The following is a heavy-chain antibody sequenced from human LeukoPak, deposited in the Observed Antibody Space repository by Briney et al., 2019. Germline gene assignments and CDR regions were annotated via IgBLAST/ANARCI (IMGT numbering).Heavy chain of an antibody. CDR3: ARTYYYDSSGYYPIDY. V-gene: IGHV1-18*01. CDR1: GYTFTSYG. D-gene: IGHD3-22*01. Sequence: EASVKVSCKASGYTFTSYGISWVRQAPGQGLEWMGWISAYNGNTNYAQKLQGRVTMTTDTSTSTAYMELRSLRSDDTAVYYCARTYYYDSSGYYPIDYWGQGTLVTVSS. J-gene: IGHJ4*02. CDR2: ISAYNGNT.